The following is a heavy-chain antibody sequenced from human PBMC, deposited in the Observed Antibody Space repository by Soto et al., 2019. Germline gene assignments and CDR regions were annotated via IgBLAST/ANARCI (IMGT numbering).Heavy chain of an antibody. CDR2: ISYDGSNK. V-gene: IGHV3-30*18. D-gene: IGHD3-22*01. Sequence: PWGSLRLSCAASGFTFSSYGMHWVRQAPGKGLEWVAVISYDGSNKYYADSVKGRFTISRDNSKNTLYLQMNSLRAEDTAVYYCAKDGGYYDSSGYSIDYWGQGTLVTVSS. J-gene: IGHJ4*02. CDR3: AKDGGYYDSSGYSIDY. CDR1: GFTFSSYG.